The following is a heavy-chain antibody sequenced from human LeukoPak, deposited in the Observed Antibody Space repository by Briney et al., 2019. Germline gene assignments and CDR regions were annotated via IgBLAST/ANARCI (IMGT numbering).Heavy chain of an antibody. Sequence: PGGSLRLSCAASGFTFSSFSMYWVRQAPGKGLVWVSRIHYDGSFISYADSVKGRFTISRDNSKNTLYLQMNSLRAEDTAVYYCSKASPTLLCLGGLFLDYGGRGTRVTVSS. CDR2: IHYDGSFI. CDR3: SKASPTLLCLGGLFLDY. J-gene: IGHJ4*02. CDR1: GFTFSSFS. D-gene: IGHD3-10*01. V-gene: IGHV3-74*01.